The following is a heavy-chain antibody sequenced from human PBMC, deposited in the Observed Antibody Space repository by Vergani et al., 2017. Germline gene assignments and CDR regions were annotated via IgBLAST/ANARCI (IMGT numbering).Heavy chain of an antibody. J-gene: IGHJ4*02. Sequence: QVQVVQSGAEVKKSGASVKVSCKTSGYTFSNYYMNWVRQAPGQGLEWMGIINPSGGHTNYAQKFQGRFTMTRDTSTSTVYMELSSLRSEDTAIYYCARGDYGILTGYRYWGQGTLVTVSA. D-gene: IGHD3-9*01. CDR2: INPSGGHT. V-gene: IGHV1-46*03. CDR3: ARGDYGILTGYRY. CDR1: GYTFSNYY.